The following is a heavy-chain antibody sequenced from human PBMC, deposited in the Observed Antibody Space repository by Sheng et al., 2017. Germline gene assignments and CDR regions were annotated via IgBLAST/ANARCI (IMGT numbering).Heavy chain of an antibody. CDR3: ARVQSGSGWQVDY. D-gene: IGHD6-19*01. J-gene: IGHJ4*02. CDR1: GFTFSDYY. V-gene: IGHV3-11*05. Sequence: QVQVVESGGGLVKPGGSLRLSCAASGFTFSDYYMSWIRQAPGKGLEWVSYISSSSTYTNYADSVKGRFTISRDNAKNSLYLQMNTLRAEDTAVYYCARVQSGSGWQVDYWGQGTLVTVSS. CDR2: ISSSSTYT.